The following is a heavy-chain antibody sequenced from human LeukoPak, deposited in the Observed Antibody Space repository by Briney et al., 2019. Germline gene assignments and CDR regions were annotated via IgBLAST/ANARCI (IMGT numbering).Heavy chain of an antibody. V-gene: IGHV4-39*01. J-gene: IGHJ4*02. CDR3: ARQGNGPYFDN. Sequence: AGGSLRLSCAASGFTFSGSAMHWVRQPPGKGLEWIGSIYYSGRTYYSPSLKSRVTISIDTSKTQFSLMLSSVTVADTAVYYCARQGNGPYFDNWGQGTLVTVSS. CDR1: GFTFSGSAMH. CDR2: IYYSGRT.